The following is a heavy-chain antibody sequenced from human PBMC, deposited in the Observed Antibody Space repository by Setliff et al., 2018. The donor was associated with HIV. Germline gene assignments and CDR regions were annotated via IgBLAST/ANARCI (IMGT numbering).Heavy chain of an antibody. CDR2: INHSGST. D-gene: IGHD3-10*01. CDR3: ARTRSGTYYGEMNWFDP. CDR1: GGSFSGYY. J-gene: IGHJ5*02. Sequence: KPSETLSLTCAVYGGSFSGYYWSWIRQPPGKGLEWIGEINHSGSTKYNPSLKSRVTISVDTSKSRFSLTLRSVTAADTAVYYCARTRSGTYYGEMNWFDPWGQGILVTVSS. V-gene: IGHV4-34*01.